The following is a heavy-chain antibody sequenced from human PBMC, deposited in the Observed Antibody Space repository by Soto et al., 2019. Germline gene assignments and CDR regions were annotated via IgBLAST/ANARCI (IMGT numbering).Heavy chain of an antibody. J-gene: IGHJ4*02. Sequence: PSETLSLTCAVYGGSFSGYYWSWIRQPPGKGLEWIGEINHSGSTNYNPALKSRVTISVDTSKNQFSLKLSSVTAADTAVYYCARVKLVQGFIDYWGQGTLVTVSS. CDR3: ARVKLVQGFIDY. D-gene: IGHD3-3*02. V-gene: IGHV4-34*01. CDR2: INHSGST. CDR1: GGSFSGYY.